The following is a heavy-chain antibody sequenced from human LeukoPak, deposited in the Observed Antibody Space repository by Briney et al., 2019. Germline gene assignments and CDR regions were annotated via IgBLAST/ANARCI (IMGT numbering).Heavy chain of an antibody. CDR3: ARGSYYYGSGSQNGYYYYMDV. D-gene: IGHD3-10*01. Sequence: PGGSLRLSCAASGFTFSSYSMNWVRQAPGTGLEWVSSISSTSSSITYADSVKGRFTISRDNANNSMYLQMDSLRAEDTAVYYCARGSYYYGSGSQNGYYYYMDVWGKGTTVTVSS. V-gene: IGHV3-21*01. CDR1: GFTFSSYS. J-gene: IGHJ6*03. CDR2: ISSTSSSI.